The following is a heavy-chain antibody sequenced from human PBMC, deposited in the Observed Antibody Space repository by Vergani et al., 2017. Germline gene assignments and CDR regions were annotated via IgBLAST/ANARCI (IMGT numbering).Heavy chain of an antibody. Sequence: QVQLQESGPGLVKPSETLSLTCVVSGYSISSAYYWGWIRQPPGKGLEWIGSIYHSGTTNYNPSLNGRVTIFVDKSKNLLSLRLNSVTAADTAVYYCARGETRTDWFDPWGQGTLVTVSS. CDR3: ARGETRTDWFDP. D-gene: IGHD3/OR15-3a*01. V-gene: IGHV4-38-2*01. CDR1: GYSISSAYY. J-gene: IGHJ5*02. CDR2: IYHSGTT.